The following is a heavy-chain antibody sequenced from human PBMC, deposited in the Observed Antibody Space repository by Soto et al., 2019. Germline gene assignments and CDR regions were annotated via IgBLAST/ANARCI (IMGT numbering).Heavy chain of an antibody. Sequence: GGSLRLSXAASGFPFSSSWMHWARQAPGKGLVWASRVSPEGFTTYAASVEGRFTISRDDAKNTLYLYMHSLRGEDTAMYFCVRELGGTHDYWGQGALVTVSS. J-gene: IGHJ4*02. V-gene: IGHV3-74*03. CDR1: GFPFSSSW. D-gene: IGHD2-15*01. CDR2: VSPEGFT. CDR3: VRELGGTHDY.